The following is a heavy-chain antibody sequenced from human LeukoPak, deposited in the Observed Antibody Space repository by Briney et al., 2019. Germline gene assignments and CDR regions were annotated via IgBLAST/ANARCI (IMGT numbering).Heavy chain of an antibody. CDR3: ATCTMVRREYYFDY. J-gene: IGHJ4*02. CDR1: GDTISSGYYY. CDR2: IYYSGST. D-gene: IGHD3-10*01. Sequence: SETLSLTCTVSGDTISSGYYYWSWIRQPPGKGLEWIGYIYYSGSTYYNPSLKSRITISVDTSKNQFSLKLSSVTAADTAMYYCATCTMVRREYYFDYWGQGTLVTVSS. V-gene: IGHV4-30-4*01.